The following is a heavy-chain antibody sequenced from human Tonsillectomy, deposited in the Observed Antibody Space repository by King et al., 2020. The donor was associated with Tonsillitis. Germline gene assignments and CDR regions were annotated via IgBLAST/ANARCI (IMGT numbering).Heavy chain of an antibody. CDR1: GFTFSDAW. D-gene: IGHD1-26*01. CDR3: TTSGSYPQSRDY. Sequence: VQLVESGGGLAKPGGSLRLSCAASGFTFSDAWMTWVRQAPGKGLEWVGLIKTKGDGGTTEYAAPVKGRFTISRDDSKNTLYLQMNSLKTEDTAVYYCTTSGSYPQSRDYWGQGTLVAISS. V-gene: IGHV3-15*01. CDR2: IKTKGDGGTT. J-gene: IGHJ4*02.